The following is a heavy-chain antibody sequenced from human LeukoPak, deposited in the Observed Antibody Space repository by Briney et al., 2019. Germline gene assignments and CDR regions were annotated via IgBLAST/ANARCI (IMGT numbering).Heavy chain of an antibody. CDR1: GVSISSNLW. J-gene: IGHJ3*02. Sequence: PSGTLSLTCAVSGVSISSNLWWTWVRQPPGKGLEWIAEIHHSGSINYNPSLKSRVTISVDKAKNQFSLKLSSVTAADTAVYYRARPQYSSSWVGAFDIWGQGTMVTVSS. D-gene: IGHD6-6*01. V-gene: IGHV4-4*02. CDR2: IHHSGSI. CDR3: ARPQYSSSWVGAFDI.